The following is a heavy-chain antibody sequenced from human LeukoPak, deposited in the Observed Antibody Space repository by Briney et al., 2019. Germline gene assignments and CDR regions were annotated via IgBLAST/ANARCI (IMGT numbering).Heavy chain of an antibody. CDR3: ARDFQGSSGY. D-gene: IGHD6-19*01. V-gene: IGHV3-53*01. Sequence: GESLRLSCAASGFIVSSNYMSWVRQAPGKGLEWVSVIYSGGSTYYADSVKGRFTISRDNSKNTLYLQMNSLRAEDTAVYYCARDFQGSSGYWGQGTLVTVSS. J-gene: IGHJ4*02. CDR2: IYSGGST. CDR1: GFIVSSNY.